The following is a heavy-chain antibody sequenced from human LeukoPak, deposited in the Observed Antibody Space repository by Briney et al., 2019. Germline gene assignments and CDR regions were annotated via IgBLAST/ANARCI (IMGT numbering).Heavy chain of an antibody. CDR2: IYYTGST. D-gene: IGHD3-22*01. V-gene: IGHV4-59*07. J-gene: IGHJ4*02. CDR1: GGSICGYY. Sequence: SDTLSLTCTVSGGSICGYYWSWIRQPPGKGLEWIGYIYYTGSTKYNPSLKSRVSFSVDTSKNQFSLRLTSVTAADTAVYYCAREYYDTSGLDYWGQGTLVIVS. CDR3: AREYYDTSGLDY.